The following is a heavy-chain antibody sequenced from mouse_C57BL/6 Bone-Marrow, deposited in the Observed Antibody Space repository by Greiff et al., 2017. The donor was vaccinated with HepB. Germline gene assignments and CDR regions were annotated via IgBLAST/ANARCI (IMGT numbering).Heavy chain of an antibody. D-gene: IGHD6-1*01. V-gene: IGHV1-81*01. CDR1: GYTFTSYG. CDR3: ARVPKPYYYAMDY. J-gene: IGHJ4*01. Sequence: VKLVESGAELARPGASVKLSCKASGYTFTSYGISWVKQRTGQGLEWIGEIYPRSGNTYYNEKFKGKATLTADKSSSTAYMELRSLTSEDSAVYFGARVPKPYYYAMDYWGQGTSVTVSS. CDR2: IYPRSGNT.